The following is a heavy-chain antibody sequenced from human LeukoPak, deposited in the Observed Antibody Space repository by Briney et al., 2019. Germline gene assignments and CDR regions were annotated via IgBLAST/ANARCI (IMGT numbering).Heavy chain of an antibody. V-gene: IGHV4-61*01. CDR2: IYYSGST. J-gene: IGHJ4*02. D-gene: IGHD4-17*01. Sequence: SETLSLTCTVSGGSVSSRSHYWSWIRQPPGKGLEWIGYIYYSGSTNYNPSLKSRVTISVDTSKNQFSLSLSSVTAADTAVYYCARGPTLTSDYWGQGTLVAVSS. CDR1: GGSVSSRSHY. CDR3: ARGPTLTSDY.